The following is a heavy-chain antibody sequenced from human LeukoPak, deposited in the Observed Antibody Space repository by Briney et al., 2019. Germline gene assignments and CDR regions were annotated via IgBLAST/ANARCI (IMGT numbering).Heavy chain of an antibody. D-gene: IGHD1-26*01. CDR3: ARNASDSGTSYFDY. CDR1: GGSISSTTSY. J-gene: IGHJ4*02. Sequence: SETLCLTCTVPGGSISSTTSYWGWIRHPPGNGLEWIGSIYYSGSTSYNPSLKSRVTISVDTSKKQFSLKLDSVTAADTAVYYCARNASDSGTSYFDYWGQGTLVTVSS. V-gene: IGHV4-39*01. CDR2: IYYSGST.